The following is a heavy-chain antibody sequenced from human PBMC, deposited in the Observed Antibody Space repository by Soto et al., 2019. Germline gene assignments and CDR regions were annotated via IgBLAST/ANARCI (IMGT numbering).Heavy chain of an antibody. Sequence: GGSLRLSCAASGITFSSYAMSWVRQAPGKGLEWVSAISGSGGRTYYADSVKGRFTISRDNSKNTLYLEMNSLRAEDTAVYYCAKEIVGGSSGWYSGGVDYWGQGTLVTVSS. D-gene: IGHD6-19*01. CDR2: ISGSGGRT. J-gene: IGHJ4*02. V-gene: IGHV3-23*01. CDR3: AKEIVGGSSGWYSGGVDY. CDR1: GITFSSYA.